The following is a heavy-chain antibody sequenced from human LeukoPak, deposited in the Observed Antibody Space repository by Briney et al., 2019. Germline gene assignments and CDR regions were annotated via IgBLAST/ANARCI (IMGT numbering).Heavy chain of an antibody. V-gene: IGHV3-66*02. CDR1: GFSVSSNY. J-gene: IGHJ6*04. CDR3: VGVETITMVRGASGDV. D-gene: IGHD3-10*01. Sequence: GGSLRLSCAASGFSVSSNYMTWVRQAPGKGLEWVSVIHSGGRAYYADSVKGRFTTSRDNSKDTLDLQMNSLSVENTAVYYCVGVETITMVRGASGDVWGKGTTVTVSS. CDR2: IHSGGRA.